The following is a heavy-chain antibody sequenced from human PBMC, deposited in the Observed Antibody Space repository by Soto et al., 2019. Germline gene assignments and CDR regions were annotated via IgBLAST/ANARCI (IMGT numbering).Heavy chain of an antibody. CDR3: ARRGGGYLYYFDY. V-gene: IGHV5-51*03. Sequence: EVQLVQSGAEVKKPGESLKISCKGSGYTFKSYWIGWVRQMPGQALEWMGIVYPADSDTKHIPSFRCRDTLSADKSFATAYLEWSSLSDSDTAMYYCARRGGGYLYYFDYWGQGTLVTVSS. J-gene: IGHJ4*02. CDR2: VYPADSDT. CDR1: GYTFKSYW. D-gene: IGHD1-26*01.